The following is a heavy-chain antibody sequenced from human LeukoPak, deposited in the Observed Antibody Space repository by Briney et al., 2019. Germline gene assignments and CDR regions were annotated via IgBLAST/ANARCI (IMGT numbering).Heavy chain of an antibody. J-gene: IGHJ4*02. Sequence: PSETLSLTCDVSGDSISSSNWWCWVRQPPGKGLGWFGGIYHSGRTNYNPSLKSRVTISVDKSKNQFSLSPTSVTAEDTAVFYCARRRYNYGFDSWGQGTLVTVSA. CDR2: IYHSGRT. CDR1: GDSISSSNW. D-gene: IGHD5-18*01. V-gene: IGHV4-4*02. CDR3: ARRRYNYGFDS.